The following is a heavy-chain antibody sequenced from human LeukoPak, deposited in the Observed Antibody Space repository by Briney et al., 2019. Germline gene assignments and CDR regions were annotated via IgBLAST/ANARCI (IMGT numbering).Heavy chain of an antibody. CDR3: ARVARYYNYYDSSGYFSY. CDR2: INHSGST. Sequence: SEPLSLTCAVYGGSFSGYYWSWIRQPPGKGREWIGEINHSGSTNYNPSLKSRVTISVDTSKNQFSLKLSSVTAADTAVYYCARVARYYNYYDSSGYFSYWGQGTLVTVSS. V-gene: IGHV4-34*01. CDR1: GGSFSGYY. J-gene: IGHJ4*02. D-gene: IGHD3-22*01.